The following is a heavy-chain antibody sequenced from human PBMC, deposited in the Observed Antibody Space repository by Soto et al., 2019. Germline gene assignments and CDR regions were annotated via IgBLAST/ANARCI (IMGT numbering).Heavy chain of an antibody. J-gene: IGHJ6*02. Sequence: SVKVSCKASGGTFSSYAISWVRQAPGQGREWMGGIIPIFGTANYAQKFQGRVTITADESTSTAYMELSSLRSEDTAVYYCARDIVVVVAATGYYYYGMDVWGQGTTVTVS. CDR1: GGTFSSYA. V-gene: IGHV1-69*13. CDR3: ARDIVVVVAATGYYYYGMDV. D-gene: IGHD2-15*01. CDR2: IIPIFGTA.